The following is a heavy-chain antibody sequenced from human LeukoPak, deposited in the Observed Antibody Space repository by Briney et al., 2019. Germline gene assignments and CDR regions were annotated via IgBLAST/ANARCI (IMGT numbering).Heavy chain of an antibody. V-gene: IGHV3-74*01. CDR1: GFIFSTYW. CDR2: INSDGSGK. D-gene: IGHD1-26*01. J-gene: IGHJ4*02. Sequence: GGSLRLSCAASGFIFSTYWMHWVRQAPGKGLVWVSRINSDGSGKSYADSVKGRFTSSRDNAKNTVYLQMNSLRVEDTAVYYCTRDLVGATSDYWGQGTLVTVSS. CDR3: TRDLVGATSDY.